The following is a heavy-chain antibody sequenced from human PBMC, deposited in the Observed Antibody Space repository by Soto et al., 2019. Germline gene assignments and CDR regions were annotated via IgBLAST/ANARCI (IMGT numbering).Heavy chain of an antibody. J-gene: IGHJ3*02. CDR2: INAGNGNT. CDR3: ASTTFGRGYCSGGSCSTLAFDI. V-gene: IGHV1-3*01. CDR1: GYTFTSYA. Sequence: ASVKVSCKASGYTFTSYAMHWVRQAPGQRLEWMGWINAGNGNTKYSQKFQGRVTITSDTSASTAYMELSRLRADDTAVYYCASTTFGRGYCSGGSCSTLAFDIRGQGTMVTVPS. D-gene: IGHD2-15*01.